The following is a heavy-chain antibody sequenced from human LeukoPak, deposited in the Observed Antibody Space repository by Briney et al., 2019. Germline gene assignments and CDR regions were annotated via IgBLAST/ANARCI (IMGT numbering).Heavy chain of an antibody. CDR3: APLDGYDFFPDY. Sequence: PGGSLRLSCAASGFTFTNYWMSWVRQAPGKGLELVANIKQDRSEKYYVDSVKGRFTISRDNAKNSLYLQMNSLRAEDTAVYYCAPLDGYDFFPDYWGQGTLVTVSS. CDR2: IKQDRSEK. J-gene: IGHJ4*02. CDR1: GFTFTNYW. V-gene: IGHV3-7*01. D-gene: IGHD5-12*01.